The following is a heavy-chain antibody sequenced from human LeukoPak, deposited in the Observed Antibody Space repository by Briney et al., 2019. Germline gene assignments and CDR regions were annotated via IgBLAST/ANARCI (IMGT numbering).Heavy chain of an antibody. D-gene: IGHD2-2*01. J-gene: IGHJ3*02. V-gene: IGHV1-69*05. Sequence: SVKVSCKASGGTFSSYAIRWVRQAPGQGLEWMGGIIPIFGTANYAQKFQGRVTITTDESTSTAYMELSSLRSEDTAVYYCASGKAPRYCSSTSCPAAAFDIWGQGTMVTVSS. CDR3: ASGKAPRYCSSTSCPAAAFDI. CDR1: GGTFSSYA. CDR2: IIPIFGTA.